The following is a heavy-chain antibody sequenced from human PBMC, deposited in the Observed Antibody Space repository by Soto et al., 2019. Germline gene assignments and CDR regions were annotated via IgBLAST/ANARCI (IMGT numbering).Heavy chain of an antibody. J-gene: IGHJ4*02. CDR1: GFTFSTYA. V-gene: IGHV3-23*01. CDR2: ISANGQGI. CDR3: AKDRNYPRDQFHY. Sequence: GGSLRLSCAASGFTFSTYALSWVRQAPGKGLEWVPAISANGQGIYYADSVRGRFTISRDNSKNTIFLHMNSLRAEDTAVYYCAKDRNYPRDQFHYWGQGTLVTVSS. D-gene: IGHD1-7*01.